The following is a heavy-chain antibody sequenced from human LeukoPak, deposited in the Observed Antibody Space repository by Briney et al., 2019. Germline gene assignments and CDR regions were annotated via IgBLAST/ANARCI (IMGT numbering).Heavy chain of an antibody. J-gene: IGHJ4*02. D-gene: IGHD1-1*01. CDR3: ARTGSTGGY. CDR1: GGSVSGGNYY. Sequence: SETLSLTCTVSGGSVSGGNYYCSWIRQSPGKGLEWIGYIHYRGSTVYNPSLKSRVTMSIDTSKNQSSLNLSSVTAADTAVYYCARTGSTGGYWGQGTLVTVSS. CDR2: IHYRGST. V-gene: IGHV4-61*01.